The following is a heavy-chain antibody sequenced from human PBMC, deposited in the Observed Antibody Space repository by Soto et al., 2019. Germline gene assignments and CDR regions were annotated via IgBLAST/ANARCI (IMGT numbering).Heavy chain of an antibody. V-gene: IGHV3-23*01. CDR1: GFTFSSYA. CDR2: ISGSGGST. D-gene: IGHD3-22*01. CDR3: AKAWYYDRSGYLPFDY. J-gene: IGHJ4*02. Sequence: GGSLRLSCAASGFTFSSYAMSWVRQAPGKGLEWVSGISGSGGSTYYADSVKGRFTISRDNSKHTLFLQMNSLRADDTAVYYCAKAWYYDRSGYLPFDYWGQGTLVTVSS.